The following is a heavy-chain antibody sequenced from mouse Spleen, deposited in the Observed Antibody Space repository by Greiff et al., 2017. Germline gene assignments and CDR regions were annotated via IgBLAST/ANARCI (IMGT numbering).Heavy chain of an antibody. CDR3: ARHGIYYGNYDWYFDV. V-gene: IGHV2-6-1*01. Sequence: VQLVESGPGLVAPSQSLSITCTVSGFSLTSYGVHWVRQPPGKGLEWLVVIWSDGSTTYNSALKSRLSISKDNSKSQVFLKMNSLQTDDTAMYYCARHGIYYGNYDWYFDVWGAGTTVTVSS. D-gene: IGHD2-1*01. CDR2: IWSDGST. CDR1: GFSLTSYG. J-gene: IGHJ1*01.